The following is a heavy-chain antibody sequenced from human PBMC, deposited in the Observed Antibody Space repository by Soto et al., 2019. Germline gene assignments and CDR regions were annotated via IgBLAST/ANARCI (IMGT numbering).Heavy chain of an antibody. CDR2: IWYDGTNK. D-gene: IGHD3-10*01. Sequence: QVQLVESGGGVVQPGSSLRLSCGASGFTFSSHGMHWFRQAPGKGLEWVAVIWYDGTNKYYADSLKGRFTISRDNSRNTVSLQMNSLRVEDTAVYYCARWGDNKVFDYWGQGILVSVSS. J-gene: IGHJ4*02. CDR1: GFTFSSHG. V-gene: IGHV3-33*01. CDR3: ARWGDNKVFDY.